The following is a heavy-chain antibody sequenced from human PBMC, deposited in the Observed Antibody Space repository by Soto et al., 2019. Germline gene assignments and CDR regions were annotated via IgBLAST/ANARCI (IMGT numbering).Heavy chain of an antibody. CDR3: ARRWGDAFDF. V-gene: IGHV4-59*08. CDR1: GGSISSYY. Sequence: QVQLQESGPGLVKPSETLSLTCTVSGGSISSYYWSWIRQPPGKALEWIGYIYYSGSTNYNPSRKSRVTISVDTSKNQFSLKRSSVTAADTAVYYCARRWGDAFDFWGQGTMVTVSS. J-gene: IGHJ3*01. D-gene: IGHD3-16*01. CDR2: IYYSGST.